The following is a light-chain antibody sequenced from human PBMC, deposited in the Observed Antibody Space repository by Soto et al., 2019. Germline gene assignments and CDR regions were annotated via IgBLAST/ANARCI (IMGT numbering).Light chain of an antibody. Sequence: DIVMTQSPLSLPATPGEPASISCRSSQSLLHSNGYNYLDWYLQKPGQSPQLLIYLGSNRASGVPDRVSGSGLGTDFTLKISRVEAEDVGVYYSMQALQTPFTFGPGTKVDIK. CDR2: LGS. CDR3: MQALQTPFT. V-gene: IGKV2-28*01. J-gene: IGKJ3*01. CDR1: QSLLHSNGYNY.